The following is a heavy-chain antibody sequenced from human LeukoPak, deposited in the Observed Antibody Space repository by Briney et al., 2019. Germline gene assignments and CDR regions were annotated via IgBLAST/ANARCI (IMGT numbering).Heavy chain of an antibody. V-gene: IGHV4-34*01. CDR2: INHSGST. J-gene: IGHJ5*02. D-gene: IGHD4-23*01. CDR1: GGSFSGYY. Sequence: ASETLSLTCAVYGGSFSGYYWSWIRQPPGKGLEWIGEINHSGSTNYNPSLKSRVTISVDTSKNQFSLKLSSVTAADTAVYYCARRARWYNWFDPWGQGTLVTVSS. CDR3: ARRARWYNWFDP.